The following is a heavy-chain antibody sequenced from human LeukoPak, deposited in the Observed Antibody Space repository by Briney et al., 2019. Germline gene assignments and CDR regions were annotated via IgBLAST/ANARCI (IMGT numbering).Heavy chain of an antibody. CDR2: ISNDGSNK. D-gene: IGHD3-3*01. V-gene: IGHV3-30*03. Sequence: GGSLRLSCAASGFTFSSYGMHWVRQAPGKGLEWVAVISNDGSNKHYGDSVKGRFTISRDNAKNSLYLQMNSLRAEDTAVYYCARDGFWSGGCYGMDVWGQGTTVTVSS. CDR1: GFTFSSYG. J-gene: IGHJ6*02. CDR3: ARDGFWSGGCYGMDV.